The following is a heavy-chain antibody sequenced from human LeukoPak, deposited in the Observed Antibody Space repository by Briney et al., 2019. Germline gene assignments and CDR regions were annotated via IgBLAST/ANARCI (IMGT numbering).Heavy chain of an antibody. CDR1: GYTFTGYG. V-gene: IGHV1-18*01. J-gene: IGHJ4*02. D-gene: IGHD6-13*01. CDR2: ISAYNGNT. Sequence: ASVKVSCKASGYTFTGYGISWVRQAPGQGLEWMGWISAYNGNTNYAQKLQGRVTMTTDTSTSTAYMELRSLRSDDTAVYYCARGISYSSSWYYDYWGQGTLVTVSS. CDR3: ARGISYSSSWYYDY.